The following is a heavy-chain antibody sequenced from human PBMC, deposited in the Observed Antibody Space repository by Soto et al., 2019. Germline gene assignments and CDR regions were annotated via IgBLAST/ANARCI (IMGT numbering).Heavy chain of an antibody. J-gene: IGHJ6*04. V-gene: IGHV5-51*01. D-gene: IGHD3-22*01. CDR1: GYSFTSYW. CDR2: IHPGDSDT. CDR3: ARPTREYYYDSSGYGMGV. Sequence: ESLKISCKGSGYSFTSYWIGWVRQMPGKGLEWMGIIHPGDSDTRYSPSFQGQVTISADKSISTAYLQWSSLKASDTAMYYCARPTREYYYDSSGYGMGVWGKGTTVTVSS.